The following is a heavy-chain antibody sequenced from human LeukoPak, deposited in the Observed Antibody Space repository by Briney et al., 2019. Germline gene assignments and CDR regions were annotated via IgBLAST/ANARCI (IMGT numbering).Heavy chain of an antibody. J-gene: IGHJ4*02. D-gene: IGHD3-10*01. CDR2: INHSGST. Sequence: SETLSLTCAVYGGSFSGYYCSWIRHPPGKGLEWNGEINHSGSTNYNPSLKSRVTISVDTSKNQFSLKLSSVTAADTAVYYCARIFPHHGSGSYYQDYWGQGTLVTVSS. CDR3: ARIFPHHGSGSYYQDY. V-gene: IGHV4-34*01. CDR1: GGSFSGYY.